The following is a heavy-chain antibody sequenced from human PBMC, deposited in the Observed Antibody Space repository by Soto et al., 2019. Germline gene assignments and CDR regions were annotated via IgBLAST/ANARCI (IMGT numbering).Heavy chain of an antibody. CDR2: IYPGDSDT. J-gene: IGHJ4*02. Sequence: GEALKISCKGSGYSFTSYWVGWVRQMPGKGLEWMGIIYPGDSDTRYSPSFQGQVTISADKSISTAYLQWSSLKASDTAMYYCARLPGYCSGGICYHPFDYWGQGXLVTVSS. CDR1: GYSFTSYW. D-gene: IGHD2-15*01. V-gene: IGHV5-51*01. CDR3: ARLPGYCSGGICYHPFDY.